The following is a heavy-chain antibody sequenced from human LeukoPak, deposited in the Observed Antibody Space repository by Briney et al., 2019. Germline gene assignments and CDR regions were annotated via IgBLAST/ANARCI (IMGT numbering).Heavy chain of an antibody. CDR2: INHSGST. CDR3: ARGFKKTLSSYFDY. V-gene: IGHV4-34*01. Sequence: SETLPLTCAVYGGSFSGYYWSWIRQPPGKGLEWIGEINHSGSTNYNPSLKSRVTISVDTSKNQFSLKLSSVTAADTAVYYRARGFKKTLSSYFDYWGQGTLVTVSS. J-gene: IGHJ4*02. CDR1: GGSFSGYY.